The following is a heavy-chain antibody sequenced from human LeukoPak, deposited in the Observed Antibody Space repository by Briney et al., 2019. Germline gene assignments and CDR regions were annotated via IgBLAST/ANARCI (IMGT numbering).Heavy chain of an antibody. CDR1: GGSISSYY. CDR3: ASSGSYYTPTDY. Sequence: SETLSLTCTVSGGSISSYYWSWIRQPPGKGLEWIGEINHSGSTNYNPSLKSRVTISVDTSKNQFSLKLSSVTAADTAVYYCASSGSYYTPTDYWGQGTLVTVSS. J-gene: IGHJ4*02. D-gene: IGHD1-26*01. V-gene: IGHV4-34*01. CDR2: INHSGST.